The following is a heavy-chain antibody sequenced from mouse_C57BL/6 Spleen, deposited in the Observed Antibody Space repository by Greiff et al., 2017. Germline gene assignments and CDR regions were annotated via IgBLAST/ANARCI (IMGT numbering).Heavy chain of an antibody. J-gene: IGHJ2*01. V-gene: IGHV1-59*01. CDR1: GYTFTSYW. CDR3: ARKRTYYSNYLDY. D-gene: IGHD2-5*01. Sequence: VQLQQPGAELVRPGTSVKLSCKASGYTFTSYWMHWVKQRPGQGLEWIGVIDPSDSYTNYNQKFKGKATLTVDTSASTAYMQLSSLTSEDSAVYYCARKRTYYSNYLDYWGQGTTLTVSS. CDR2: IDPSDSYT.